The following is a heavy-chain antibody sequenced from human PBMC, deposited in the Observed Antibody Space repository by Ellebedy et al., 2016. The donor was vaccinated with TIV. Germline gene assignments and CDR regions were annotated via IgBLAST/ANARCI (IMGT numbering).Heavy chain of an antibody. CDR1: GGSFSGYY. V-gene: IGHV4-34*01. CDR2: INHSGST. CDR3: AARPHCSGGSCYSFRH. J-gene: IGHJ1*01. Sequence: MPSETLSLTCAVYGGSFSGYYWSWIRQPPGKGLEWIGEINHSGSTNYNPSLKSRVTISVDTSKNQFSLKLSSVTAADTAVYYCAARPHCSGGSCYSFRHWGQGTLVTVSS. D-gene: IGHD2-15*01.